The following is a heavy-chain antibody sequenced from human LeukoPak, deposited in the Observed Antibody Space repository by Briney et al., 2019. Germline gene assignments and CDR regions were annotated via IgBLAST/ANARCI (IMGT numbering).Heavy chain of an antibody. CDR3: AKGDIVVVPAAITFTY. CDR2: ISGSGGST. Sequence: GGSLRLSCAASEFTFSSYAMSWVRQAPGKGLEGVSAISGSGGSTYYADSVKGRFTISRDNSKNTLYLQMNSLRAEDTAVYYCAKGDIVVVPAAITFTYWGQGTLVTVSS. D-gene: IGHD2-2*01. J-gene: IGHJ4*02. V-gene: IGHV3-23*01. CDR1: EFTFSSYA.